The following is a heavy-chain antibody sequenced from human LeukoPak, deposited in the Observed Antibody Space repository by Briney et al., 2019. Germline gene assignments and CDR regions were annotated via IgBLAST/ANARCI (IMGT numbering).Heavy chain of an antibody. V-gene: IGHV3-30*04. J-gene: IGHJ4*02. CDR1: GFTFSSYV. Sequence: GGSLRLSCAASGFTFSSYVMHWVRQAPGKGLEWVAVISYDGSNKYYADSVKGRFTISRDNSKNTLYLQMNSLRAEDTTMYYCARRLDCWGQGTLVTVSS. CDR3: ARRLDC. CDR2: ISYDGSNK.